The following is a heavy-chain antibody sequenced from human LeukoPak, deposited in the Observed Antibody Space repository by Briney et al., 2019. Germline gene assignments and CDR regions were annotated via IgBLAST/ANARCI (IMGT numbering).Heavy chain of an antibody. CDR1: SGSMSIYC. J-gene: IGHJ4*02. CDR2: TFTSGST. D-gene: IGHD3-22*01. V-gene: IGHV4-4*07. CDR3: ARDQGSSGYYYDY. Sequence: SETLSLTCSVSSGSMSIYCWSWIRQAAGKGLEWIGRTFTSGSTNYNPSLKSRVTISVDTSKNQFSLKLSSVTAADTAVYYCARDQGSSGYYYDYWGQGTLVTVSS.